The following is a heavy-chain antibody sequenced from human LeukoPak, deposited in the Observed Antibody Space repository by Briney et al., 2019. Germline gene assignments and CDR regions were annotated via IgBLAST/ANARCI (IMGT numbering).Heavy chain of an antibody. Sequence: GGPLRLSCAASGFTFSSYGMHWVRQAPGKGLEWVAVISYDGSNKYYADSVKGRFTISRDNSKNTLYLQMNSLRAEDTAVYYCAIGAGTNWFDYWGQGTLVTVSS. D-gene: IGHD7-27*01. J-gene: IGHJ4*02. CDR3: AIGAGTNWFDY. CDR2: ISYDGSNK. V-gene: IGHV3-30*03. CDR1: GFTFSSYG.